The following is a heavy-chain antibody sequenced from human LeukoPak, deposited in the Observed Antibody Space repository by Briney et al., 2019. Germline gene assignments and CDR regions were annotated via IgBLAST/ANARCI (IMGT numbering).Heavy chain of an antibody. Sequence: SETLSLTCAESGGSISSYYWSWIRQPPGQGLEWIGFIVYSGSTNYNPSLKSRVTISIDTSNNQLSLKLSSVTAADTAVYYCARHREMDSYEDFDMWGQGTMVTVSS. V-gene: IGHV4-59*08. CDR3: ARHREMDSYEDFDM. CDR2: IVYSGST. D-gene: IGHD5-24*01. J-gene: IGHJ3*02. CDR1: GGSISSYY.